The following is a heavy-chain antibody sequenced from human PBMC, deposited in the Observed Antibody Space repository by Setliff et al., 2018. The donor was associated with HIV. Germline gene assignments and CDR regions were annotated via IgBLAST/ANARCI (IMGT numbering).Heavy chain of an antibody. J-gene: IGHJ3*02. D-gene: IGHD4-17*01. CDR1: RGTFSSYA. CDR3: ASYLPWGDYGDEAFDI. CDR2: IIPILGTA. V-gene: IGHV1-69*05. Sequence: SVKVSCKASRGTFSSYAISWVRQAPGQGLEWMGGIIPILGTANYAQKFQGRVTITTGESTSTAYMELSSLRSEDTAVYYCASYLPWGDYGDEAFDIWGQGTMVTVSS.